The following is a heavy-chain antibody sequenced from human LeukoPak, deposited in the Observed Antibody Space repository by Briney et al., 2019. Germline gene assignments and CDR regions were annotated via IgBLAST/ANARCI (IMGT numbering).Heavy chain of an antibody. CDR3: ARLDSYDAFDI. J-gene: IGHJ3*02. V-gene: IGHV1-2*06. Sequence: ASVKVSCKASGYTFTGFYMHWVRQAPGQGLEWMGRINPNSGGTNYAQKFQGRVTMTRDTSISTAYMELSRLRSDDTAMYYCARLDSYDAFDIWGQGTMVTVSS. CDR1: GYTFTGFY. CDR2: INPNSGGT. D-gene: IGHD3-22*01.